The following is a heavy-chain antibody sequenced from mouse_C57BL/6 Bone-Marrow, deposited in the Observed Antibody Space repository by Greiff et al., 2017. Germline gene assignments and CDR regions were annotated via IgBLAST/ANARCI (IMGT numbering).Heavy chain of an antibody. J-gene: IGHJ4*01. Sequence: VMLVESGPGLVQPSQSLSITCTVSGFSLTSYGVHWVRQSPGKGLEWLGVIWSGGSTDYNAAFISRLSISKDNSKSQVFFKMNSLQADDTAIYYCARIPLYSGYAMDYWGQGTSVTVAS. CDR3: ARIPLYSGYAMDY. CDR1: GFSLTSYG. D-gene: IGHD2-12*01. CDR2: IWSGGST. V-gene: IGHV2-2*01.